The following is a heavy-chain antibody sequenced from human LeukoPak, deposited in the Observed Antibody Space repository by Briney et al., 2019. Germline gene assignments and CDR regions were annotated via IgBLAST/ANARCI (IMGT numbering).Heavy chain of an antibody. D-gene: IGHD4-23*01. J-gene: IGHJ4*02. Sequence: SETLSLTRTVSGGSISSGGYYWSWIRQHPGKGLEWIGYIYYSGNTYYNPSLKIRLTILGDMSKNRFFLNLRSPTAADTAVYYCARQGWPPYGGNPLWGQGILVTVSS. CDR2: IYYSGNT. CDR1: GGSISSGGYY. V-gene: IGHV4-31*03. CDR3: ARQGWPPYGGNPL.